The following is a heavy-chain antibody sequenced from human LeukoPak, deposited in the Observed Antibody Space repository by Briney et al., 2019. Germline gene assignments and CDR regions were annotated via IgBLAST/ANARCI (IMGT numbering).Heavy chain of an antibody. J-gene: IGHJ5*02. V-gene: IGHV4-59*08. CDR3: ARRKLGGVSNWFDP. CDR1: GGSISSYY. D-gene: IGHD2-8*02. Sequence: PSETLSLTCTVSGGSISSYYWSWIRQPPGKGLEWIGYIYYSGSTNYNPSLKSRVTISVDTSKNQFSLKLSSVTAADTAVYYCARRKLGGVSNWFDPWGQGTLVTVSS. CDR2: IYYSGST.